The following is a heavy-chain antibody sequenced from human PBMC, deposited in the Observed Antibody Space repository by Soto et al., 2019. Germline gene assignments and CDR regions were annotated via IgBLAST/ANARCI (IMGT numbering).Heavy chain of an antibody. V-gene: IGHV4-4*07. J-gene: IGHJ4*02. CDR1: GGSISSYS. CDR2: IYSSGST. Sequence: SETLSLTCTVSGGSISSYSWSWIRQPAGKGLEWIGHIYSSGSTTYNSSLKGRVTMSVDTSKNQFSLKLNSVTAADTAVYYCARDRPGAYNLFHCDYWGQGTLVTVSS. D-gene: IGHD2-21*01. CDR3: ARDRPGAYNLFHCDY.